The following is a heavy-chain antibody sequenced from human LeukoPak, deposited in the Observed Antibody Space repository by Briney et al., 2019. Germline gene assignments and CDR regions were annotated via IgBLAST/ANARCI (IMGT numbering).Heavy chain of an antibody. D-gene: IGHD2-15*01. CDR3: ARANLGRPAGHCSGGSCYADSSWFDL. J-gene: IGHJ5*02. CDR1: GGTFSSYA. V-gene: IGHV1-69*04. CDR2: IIPIFGIA. Sequence: SVKVSCKASGGTFSSYAISWVRQAPGQGLEWMGRIIPIFGIANYAQMFEGRVTITADKSASTAHMELRSLRSEDAAVYYCARANLGRPAGHCSGGSCYADSSWFDLWGQGTLVTVSS.